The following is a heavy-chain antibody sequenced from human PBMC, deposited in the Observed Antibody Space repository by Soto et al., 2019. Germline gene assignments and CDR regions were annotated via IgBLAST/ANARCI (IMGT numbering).Heavy chain of an antibody. V-gene: IGHV4-39*01. J-gene: IGHJ4*02. CDR3: ASSSPFHY. CDR2: IYYSGNT. Sequence: PSETLSLTCSVSSASLSSSTYYWSWIRQPPGMGPEWIGTIYYSGNTYYKPSLKSRVSISIDTSRNQFSLKLTSVTAADTGVYYCASSSPFHYWGPGILVTVSS. CDR1: SASLSSSTYY. D-gene: IGHD6-6*01.